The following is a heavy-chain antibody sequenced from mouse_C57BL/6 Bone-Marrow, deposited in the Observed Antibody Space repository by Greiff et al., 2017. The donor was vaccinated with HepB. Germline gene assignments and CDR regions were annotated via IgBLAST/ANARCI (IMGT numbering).Heavy chain of an antibody. V-gene: IGHV1-39*01. Sequence: EVQLQESGPELVKPGASVKISCKASGYSFTDYNMNWVKQSNGKSLEWIGVINPNYGTTSYNQKFKGKATLTVDQSSSTAYMQLNSLTSEDSAVYYCARAITTVVARAMDYWGQGTSVTVSS. J-gene: IGHJ4*01. D-gene: IGHD1-1*01. CDR1: GYSFTDYN. CDR2: INPNYGTT. CDR3: ARAITTVVARAMDY.